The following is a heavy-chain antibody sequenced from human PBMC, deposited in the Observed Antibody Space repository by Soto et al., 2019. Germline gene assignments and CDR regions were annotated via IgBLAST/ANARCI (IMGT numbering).Heavy chain of an antibody. Sequence: SETLSLTCTVSGGSISSSSYYWGWIRQPPGKGLEWIGSIYYSGSTYYNPSLKSRVTISVDTSKNQFSLKLSSVTAADTAVYYWGNPHKPAPPTWFDPGGREP. V-gene: IGHV4-39*01. J-gene: IGHJ5*02. CDR1: GGSISSSSYY. CDR2: IYYSGST. CDR3: GNPHKPAPPTWFDP.